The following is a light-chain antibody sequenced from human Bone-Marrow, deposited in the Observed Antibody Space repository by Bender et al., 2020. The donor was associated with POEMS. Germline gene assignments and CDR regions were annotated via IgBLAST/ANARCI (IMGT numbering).Light chain of an antibody. V-gene: IGLV3-1*01. CDR1: DLGDKY. Sequence: SYEVTQPPSVSVSPGQTASITCSGDDLGDKYVDWYHQKPGQSPVLVIYQDTKRPSGIPERFSGSNSGNTATLTISGTQAMDEADYYCQAWDTYSVIFGGGTKLTVL. J-gene: IGLJ2*01. CDR3: QAWDTYSVI. CDR2: QDT.